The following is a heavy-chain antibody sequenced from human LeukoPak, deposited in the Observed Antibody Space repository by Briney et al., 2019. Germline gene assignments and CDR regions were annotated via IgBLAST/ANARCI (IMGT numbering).Heavy chain of an antibody. V-gene: IGHV1-69*13. CDR3: ARHSSSWYREYFQH. D-gene: IGHD6-13*01. Sequence: SVTVSCKASGGTFSIYAISWVRQAPGQGLEWMGGIIPIFGTANYAQKFQGRVTITADESTSTAYMGLSSLRSEDTAVYYCARHSSSWYREYFQHWGQGTLVTVSS. CDR2: IIPIFGTA. CDR1: GGTFSIYA. J-gene: IGHJ1*01.